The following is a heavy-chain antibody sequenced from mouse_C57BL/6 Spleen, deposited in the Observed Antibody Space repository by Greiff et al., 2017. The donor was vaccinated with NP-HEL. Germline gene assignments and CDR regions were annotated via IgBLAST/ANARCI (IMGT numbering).Heavy chain of an antibody. CDR1: GYAFSSSW. D-gene: IGHD2-2*01. J-gene: IGHJ3*01. Sequence: QVQLQQSGPELVKPGASVKISCKASGYAFSSSWMNWVKQRPGKGLEWIGRIYPGDGDTNYNGKFKGKATLTADKSSSTAYMQLSSLTSEDSAVYFWARGLRGFAYWGQGTLVTVSA. V-gene: IGHV1-82*01. CDR2: IYPGDGDT. CDR3: ARGLRGFAY.